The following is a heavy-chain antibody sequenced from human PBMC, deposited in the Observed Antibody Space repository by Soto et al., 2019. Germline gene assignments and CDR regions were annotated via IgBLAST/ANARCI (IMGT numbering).Heavy chain of an antibody. D-gene: IGHD5-18*01. CDR3: ARDPQQVDTALDAFDI. CDR1: GGTLSDYA. Sequence: ASVKVSCKASGGTLSDYAFSWVRQAPGQGLEWMGIINPSGGSTSYAQKFQGRVTMTRDTSTSTVYMELSSLRSEDTAVYYCARDPQQVDTALDAFDIWGQGTMVTVSS. J-gene: IGHJ3*02. V-gene: IGHV1-46*01. CDR2: INPSGGST.